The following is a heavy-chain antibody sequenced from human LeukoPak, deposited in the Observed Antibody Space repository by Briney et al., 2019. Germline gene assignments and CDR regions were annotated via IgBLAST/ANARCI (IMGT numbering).Heavy chain of an antibody. CDR2: ISSSSSYI. CDR1: GFTFSSYS. V-gene: IGHV3-21*01. J-gene: IGHJ4*02. Sequence: GGSLRLSCAASGFTFSSYSMNWVRQAPEKGLEWVSSISSSSSYIYYADSVKGRFTISRDNAKNSLYLQMNSLRAEDTAVYYCARDKAGPAFDYWGQGTLVTVSS. CDR3: ARDKAGPAFDY.